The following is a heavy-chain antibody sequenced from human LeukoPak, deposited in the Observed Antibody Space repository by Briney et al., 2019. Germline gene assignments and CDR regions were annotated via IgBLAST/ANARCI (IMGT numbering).Heavy chain of an antibody. D-gene: IGHD3-10*01. CDR2: IIPIFSTT. CDR1: GYTFTGYY. Sequence: ASVKVSCKASGYTFTGYYMHWVRQAPGQGLEWMGGIIPIFSTTHYAQEFQGRVTITADESTSTAYMELRSLRSDDTAVIYCATVALGGRYVSSYYFDSWGQGTLVTVSS. J-gene: IGHJ4*02. CDR3: ATVALGGRYVSSYYFDS. V-gene: IGHV1-69*13.